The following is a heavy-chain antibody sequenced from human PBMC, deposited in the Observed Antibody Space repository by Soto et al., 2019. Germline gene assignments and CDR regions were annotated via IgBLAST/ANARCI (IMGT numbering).Heavy chain of an antibody. J-gene: IGHJ6*01. V-gene: IGHV1-69*18. D-gene: IGHD3-9*01. CDR3: ARAVVLTFTGFYDMDV. CDR2: LIPMFGTT. CDR1: GGTFSRYS. Sequence: QVQLVESGAEVKTPGSSVKVSCKASGGTFSRYSINWVRQAPGQGLEWMGRLIPMFGTTDYAQRFQGRVTFTADEYTSTATMEVTNLTSEDTAVYYCARAVVLTFTGFYDMDVWGQGTTLTLAS.